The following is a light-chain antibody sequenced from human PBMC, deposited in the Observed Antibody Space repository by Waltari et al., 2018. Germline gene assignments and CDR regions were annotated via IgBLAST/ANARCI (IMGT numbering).Light chain of an antibody. CDR1: SSDVGGSDT. J-gene: IGLJ1*01. Sequence: QSALTQPPSASGSPGQSVTIPCPGTSSDVGGSDTVSWYQQHPGKAPKLIIYEVNKRPSGVPDRFSGSKSGNTASLTVSGLQAEDEADYYCSSYTSSNNCVFGTGTKVTVL. CDR3: SSYTSSNNCV. V-gene: IGLV2-8*01. CDR2: EVN.